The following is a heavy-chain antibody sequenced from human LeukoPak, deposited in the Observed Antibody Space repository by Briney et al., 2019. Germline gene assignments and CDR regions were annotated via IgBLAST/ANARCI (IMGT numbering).Heavy chain of an antibody. J-gene: IGHJ4*02. CDR2: IYPRDGST. Sequence: ASVKVSCKASGYTVTSNYIHWVRQAPGQGLEWMGMIYPRDGSTSYAQKFQGRVTVTRDTSTSTVHMELSGLRSEDTAVYYCARDQEGFDYWGQGTLVTVSS. V-gene: IGHV1-46*01. CDR1: GYTVTSNY. CDR3: ARDQEGFDY.